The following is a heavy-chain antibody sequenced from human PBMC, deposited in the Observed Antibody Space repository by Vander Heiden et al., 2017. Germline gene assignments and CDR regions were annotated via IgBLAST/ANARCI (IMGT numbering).Heavy chain of an antibody. J-gene: IGHJ4*02. Sequence: QVQLVASGGGVVQPGRSLRLSCAASGFTFSSFGMYWVRQAPGKGLEWVAFISYHGKNKYYADSVKGRFTISRDNSNNTLYLQMNSLRLEDTAIYYCVKGELEIATSDDYWGQGTLVTVSS. CDR1: GFTFSSFG. D-gene: IGHD1-1*01. CDR3: VKGELEIATSDDY. CDR2: ISYHGKNK. V-gene: IGHV3-30*18.